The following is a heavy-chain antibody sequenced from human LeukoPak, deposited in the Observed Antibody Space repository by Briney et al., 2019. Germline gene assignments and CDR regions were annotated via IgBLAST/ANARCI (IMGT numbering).Heavy chain of an antibody. V-gene: IGHV4-34*01. CDR3: ARDIVAAGPWYFDL. J-gene: IGHJ2*01. D-gene: IGHD6-13*01. CDR1: GGSFSGYY. Sequence: SETLSFTCALYGGSFSGYYWSWIRQPPGKGLEWIGEINHSGSTNYNPSLKSRVTISVDTSKNQFSLKLSSVTAADTAVYYCARDIVAAGPWYFDLWGRGTPVTVSS. CDR2: INHSGST.